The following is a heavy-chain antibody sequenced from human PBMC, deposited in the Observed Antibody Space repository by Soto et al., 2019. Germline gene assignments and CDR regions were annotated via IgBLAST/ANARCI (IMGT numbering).Heavy chain of an antibody. Sequence: GASVKVCCKASGYTFTSYGISWVRQAPGQGLEWMGWISAYNGNTNYAQKLQGRVTMTTDASTSTAYMELRSLRSDDTAVYYCAGNYGDYGMWWFDPWGHGTLVTVSS. CDR2: ISAYNGNT. V-gene: IGHV1-18*04. CDR3: AGNYGDYGMWWFDP. CDR1: GYTFTSYG. J-gene: IGHJ5*02. D-gene: IGHD4-17*01.